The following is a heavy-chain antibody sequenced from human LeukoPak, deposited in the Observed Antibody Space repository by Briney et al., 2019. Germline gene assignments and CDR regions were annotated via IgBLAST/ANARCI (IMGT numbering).Heavy chain of an antibody. J-gene: IGHJ4*02. Sequence: SETLPLTCTVSGGSISSDYWSWIRQPPGKGLEWIGYIYYGGIANYTPSLKSRVTISLDTSKNQFSLKLNSVTAADTAVYYCARRHHNWDYWGQGTLVTVSS. CDR3: ARRHHNWDY. CDR2: IYYGGIA. CDR1: GGSISSDY. D-gene: IGHD5-24*01. V-gene: IGHV4-59*08.